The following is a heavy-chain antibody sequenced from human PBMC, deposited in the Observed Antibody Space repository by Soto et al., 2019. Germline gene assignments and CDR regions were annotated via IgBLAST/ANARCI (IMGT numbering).Heavy chain of an antibody. CDR3: STDSSDYVWGGWFDP. D-gene: IGHD3-16*01. CDR2: IKSKTDGGTT. CDR1: GFTFSNAW. J-gene: IGHJ5*02. Sequence: EVQLVESGGGLVKPGGSLRLSCAASGFTFSNAWMSWVRQAPGKGLEWVGRIKSKTDGGTTDYAAPVKGRFTISRDDSKNTLYLQMNSLKTEDTAVYYCSTDSSDYVWGGWFDPWGQGTLVTVSS. V-gene: IGHV3-15*01.